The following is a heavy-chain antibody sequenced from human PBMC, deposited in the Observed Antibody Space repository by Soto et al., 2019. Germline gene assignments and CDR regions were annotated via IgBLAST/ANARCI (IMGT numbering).Heavy chain of an antibody. CDR1: GGSISRDNFY. J-gene: IGHJ4*02. Sequence: QVQLQESGPGLLKPSQTLSLTCSVSGGSISRDNFYWSWIRQHPGKGLEWIGNIYYSGSTNYNPSLKGRVIISLDRSRNQFSLKLSSVTAAGTAEYYCARDAPAVDTVMVTGNVFDNWGQGTLVTVSS. CDR3: ARDAPAVDTVMVTGNVFDN. CDR2: IYYSGST. V-gene: IGHV4-31*03. D-gene: IGHD5-18*01.